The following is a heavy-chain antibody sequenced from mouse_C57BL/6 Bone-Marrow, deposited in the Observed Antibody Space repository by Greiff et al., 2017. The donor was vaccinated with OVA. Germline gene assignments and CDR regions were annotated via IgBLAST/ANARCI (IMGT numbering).Heavy chain of an antibody. J-gene: IGHJ2*01. D-gene: IGHD1-1*01. CDR2: ISSGGSYT. Sequence: EVMLVQSGGDLVKPGASLKLSCAASGFTFSSYGMSWVRQTPDKRLEWVATISSGGSYTYYPDSVKGRFTLSRDNAYNTLYLQLSSLTSEDTAMDYCARHPFDYYGSDYWGQGTTLTVSS. CDR3: ARHPFDYYGSDY. CDR1: GFTFSSYG. V-gene: IGHV5-6*01.